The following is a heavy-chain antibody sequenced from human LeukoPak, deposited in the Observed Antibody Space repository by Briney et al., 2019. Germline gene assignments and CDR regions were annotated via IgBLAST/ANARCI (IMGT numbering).Heavy chain of an antibody. CDR1: GGSVRSSNYY. D-gene: IGHD4-17*01. V-gene: IGHV4-39*01. CDR2: VSYSGNT. J-gene: IGHJ3*02. CDR3: ARHSVRLRTFSAFDI. Sequence: SETLSLTCTVSGGSVRSSNYYWALIRQSPGKGLEWIATVSYSGNTYYHPSLQSRVTISVDTSKSQFSLNLTSVTAADTAVYFCARHSVRLRTFSAFDIWGQGTMVTVSS.